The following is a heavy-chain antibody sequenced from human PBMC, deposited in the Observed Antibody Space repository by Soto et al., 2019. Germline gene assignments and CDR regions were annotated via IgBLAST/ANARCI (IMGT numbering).Heavy chain of an antibody. CDR3: ARVGSYYGFAFDI. Sequence: PSETLSLTCTVSDGSISSSSYYWGWIRQPPGKGLEWIGTIYYSGSTYYNPSLKSRVTISVDTSKNQFSLKLSSVTAADTAVYYCARVGSYYGFAFDIWGQGTMVTVSS. CDR1: DGSISSSSYY. D-gene: IGHD3-10*01. V-gene: IGHV4-39*07. CDR2: IYYSGST. J-gene: IGHJ3*02.